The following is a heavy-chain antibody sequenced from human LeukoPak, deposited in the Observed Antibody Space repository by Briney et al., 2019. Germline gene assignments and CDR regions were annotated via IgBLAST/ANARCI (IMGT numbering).Heavy chain of an antibody. CDR2: VYQTGDT. CDR1: GGSMNNYY. J-gene: IGHJ4*02. Sequence: SETLSLTCTVSGGSMNNYYWSWFRRPPGKGLEWIAYVYQTGDTRYNPSPKSRVSISLDTSKNQFSLKLSSVTATDTAVYYCARHPFSAPFDYWGQGILVTVSS. V-gene: IGHV4-59*08. CDR3: ARHPFSAPFDY. D-gene: IGHD6-19*01.